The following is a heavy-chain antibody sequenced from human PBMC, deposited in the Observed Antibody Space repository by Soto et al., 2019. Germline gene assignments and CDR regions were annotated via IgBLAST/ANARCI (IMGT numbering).Heavy chain of an antibody. Sequence: EVQLVQSRAEVKKPGESLRISCKGSGYSFTSYWIDWVRQMPGKGLEWMGRIDPSDSYTNYSPSFQGHVTISAYKSISTAYLKWSSLKASDTAMYYCARTSMQSRGYSYGHGGMDVWGQGTTVTVAS. CDR3: ARTSMQSRGYSYGHGGMDV. CDR1: GYSFTSYW. CDR2: IDPSDSYT. D-gene: IGHD5-18*01. V-gene: IGHV5-10-1*01. J-gene: IGHJ6*02.